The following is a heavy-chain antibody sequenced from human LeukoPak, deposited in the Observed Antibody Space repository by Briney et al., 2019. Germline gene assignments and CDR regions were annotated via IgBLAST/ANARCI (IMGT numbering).Heavy chain of an antibody. J-gene: IGHJ3*01. D-gene: IGHD2/OR15-2a*01. Sequence: ASVTVSCTASGYTFTGYYMHWVRQAPGQGLEWMGWINPDSGGTNNAQKSQGRVTMTRDTSISTAYMELSRLRSDDTAVYYCARTFYDTLDSDAFDFWGQGIMVIVSS. V-gene: IGHV1-2*02. CDR3: ARTFYDTLDSDAFDF. CDR1: GYTFTGYY. CDR2: INPDSGGT.